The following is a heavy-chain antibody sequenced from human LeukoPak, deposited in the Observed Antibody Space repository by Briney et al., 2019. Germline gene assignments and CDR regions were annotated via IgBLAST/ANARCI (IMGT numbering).Heavy chain of an antibody. CDR2: ISWNSGSI. V-gene: IGHV3-9*01. CDR1: GFTFDDYA. J-gene: IGHJ4*02. D-gene: IGHD1-1*01. CDR3: AKDXNWDANYYXDY. Sequence: GGSLRLSCAASGFTFDDYAMHWVRQAPGKGLEWVSGISWNSGSIGYADSVKGRFTISRDNAKNSLYLQMNSLRAEDTALYYCAKDXNWDANYYXDYWGQGTLXTV.